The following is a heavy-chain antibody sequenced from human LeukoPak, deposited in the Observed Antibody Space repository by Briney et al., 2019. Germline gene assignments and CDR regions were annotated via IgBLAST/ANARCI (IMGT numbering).Heavy chain of an antibody. CDR3: AKDISRYSSPYDY. CDR1: GFTFSSYG. Sequence: PGGSLRLSCAASGFTFSSYGMHWVRQAPGKGLEWVAVISYDGSNKYYADSVKGRFTISRDNAKNSLYLQMNSLRAEDTALYYCAKDISRYSSPYDYWGQGTLVTVSS. CDR2: ISYDGSNK. V-gene: IGHV3-30*18. D-gene: IGHD6-13*01. J-gene: IGHJ4*02.